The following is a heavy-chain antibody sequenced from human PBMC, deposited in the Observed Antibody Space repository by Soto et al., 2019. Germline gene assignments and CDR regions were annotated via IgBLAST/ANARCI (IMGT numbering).Heavy chain of an antibody. Sequence: GASVKVSCKASGYTFTSYGISWVRQAPGQGLEWMGWISAYNGNTNYAQKLQGRVTMTTDTSTSTAYMELRSLRSDDTAVYYCARAYGDRTNYYYYYGMDVWGQGTTVTSP. D-gene: IGHD4-17*01. J-gene: IGHJ6*02. CDR2: ISAYNGNT. CDR1: GYTFTSYG. CDR3: ARAYGDRTNYYYYYGMDV. V-gene: IGHV1-18*04.